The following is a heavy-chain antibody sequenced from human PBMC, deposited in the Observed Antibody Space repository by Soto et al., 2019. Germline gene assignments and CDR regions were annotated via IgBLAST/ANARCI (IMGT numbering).Heavy chain of an antibody. J-gene: IGHJ4*02. CDR1: GYTFTSYG. CDR2: INVYNGNT. V-gene: IGHV1-18*01. CDR3: ASDTSRGDSDY. Sequence: QVKLVQSGAEVKKPGASVKVSCKASGYTFTSYGIIWVRQAPGQGLEWMGWINVYNGNTTYAQKLQGRVTMTTDTSTSTAYLDLRSLRSDDTAVYFCASDTSRGDSDYWGQGTLVPVSS. D-gene: IGHD2-21*01.